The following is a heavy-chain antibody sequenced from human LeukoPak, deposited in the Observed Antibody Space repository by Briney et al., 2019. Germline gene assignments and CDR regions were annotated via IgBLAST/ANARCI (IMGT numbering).Heavy chain of an antibody. V-gene: IGHV3-53*01. CDR2: IYSGGTT. CDR1: AFTFSGYS. CDR3: ARGGQWQRMIY. Sequence: GGSLRLSCAASAFTFSGYSMNWVRQAPGKGLEWVSVIYSGGTTYYADSVKGRFTISRDSSRNSLYLQMNSLRAEDTAVYYCARGGQWQRMIYWGQGTLVIVSS. J-gene: IGHJ4*02. D-gene: IGHD5-12*01.